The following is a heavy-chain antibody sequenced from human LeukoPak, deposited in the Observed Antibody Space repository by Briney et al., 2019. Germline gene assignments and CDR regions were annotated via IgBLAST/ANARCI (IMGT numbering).Heavy chain of an antibody. CDR2: IYNSGST. CDR3: ARGGYISHWFDP. CDR1: GGSISSGGYY. Sequence: SETLSLTCTVSGGSISSGGYYWSWLRQHPEKGLEWIGYIYNSGSTNYNSSLKSRVTISVDTSKNQFSLKLTSVTAADTAVYYCARGGYISHWFDPWGQGTLVTVSS. D-gene: IGHD5-24*01. V-gene: IGHV4-31*03. J-gene: IGHJ5*02.